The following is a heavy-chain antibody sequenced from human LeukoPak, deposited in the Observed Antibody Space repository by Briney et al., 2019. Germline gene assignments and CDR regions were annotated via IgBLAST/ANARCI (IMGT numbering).Heavy chain of an antibody. D-gene: IGHD2-2*01. CDR1: Y. V-gene: IGHV4-59*01. Sequence: YWXXIXQPPXRGLEWIXXXFHSGSPNYTPSLKSRVAISIDTSKNQFSLKLSSVTATDTAVYYCARGSRYCSTTSCSSFDYWGQGTLITVSS. J-gene: IGHJ4*02. CDR2: XFHSGSP. CDR3: ARGSRYCSTTSCSSFDY.